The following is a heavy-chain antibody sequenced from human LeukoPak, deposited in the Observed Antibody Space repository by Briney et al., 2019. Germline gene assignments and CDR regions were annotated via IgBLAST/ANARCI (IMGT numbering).Heavy chain of an antibody. CDR1: GFTFSSYA. CDR2: ISGSGGST. J-gene: IGHJ4*02. V-gene: IGHV3-23*01. CDR3: VKAQQWLVRYYFDY. Sequence: GGSLRLSCAASGFTFSSYAMSWVRQAPGKGLEWVSAISGSGGSTYYADSVKGRFTISRDNSKNTLYLQMNSLRAEDTAVYYCVKAQQWLVRYYFDYWGQGTLVTVSS. D-gene: IGHD6-19*01.